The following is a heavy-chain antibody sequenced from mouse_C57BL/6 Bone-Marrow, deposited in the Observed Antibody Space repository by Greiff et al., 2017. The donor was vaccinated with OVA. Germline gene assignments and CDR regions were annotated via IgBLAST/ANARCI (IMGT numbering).Heavy chain of an antibody. D-gene: IGHD1-1*01. CDR3: TTWEYYGSSSWFAY. J-gene: IGHJ3*01. V-gene: IGHV14-4*01. Sequence: DVKLQESGAELVRPGASVKLSCTASGFNIKDDYMHWVKQRPEQGLEWIGWIDPENGDTEYASKFQGKATITADTSSNTAYLQLSSLTSEDTAVYDWTTWEYYGSSSWFAYWGQGTRVTVAA. CDR1: GFNIKDDY. CDR2: IDPENGDT.